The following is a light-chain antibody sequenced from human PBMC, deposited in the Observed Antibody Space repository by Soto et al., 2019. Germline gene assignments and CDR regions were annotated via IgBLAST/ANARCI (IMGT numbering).Light chain of an antibody. CDR3: EQRSDWPLT. CDR1: QSVSRY. CDR2: DAS. J-gene: IGKJ4*01. Sequence: EIVLTQSPATLSSSPGERATLSCRASQSVSRYLAWYQQKPGQAPRLLIYDASNRATGIPARFSGSGSGTDFTLTISRLEPEDFAVYYGEQRSDWPLTFGGGTKVEIK. V-gene: IGKV3-11*01.